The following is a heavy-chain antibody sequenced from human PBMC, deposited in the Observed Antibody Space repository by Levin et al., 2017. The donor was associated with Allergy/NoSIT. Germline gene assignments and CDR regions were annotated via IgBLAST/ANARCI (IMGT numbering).Heavy chain of an antibody. J-gene: IGHJ4*02. D-gene: IGHD6-19*01. CDR1: GFTFNTYA. Sequence: GESLKISCAASGFTFNTYAMIWVRQAPGKGLEWVSVISGAGGSTYYADSVKGRFTISRDNSDNTLYLQMNSLRTDDTAVYYCAKSMISSGWYKFDYWGQGTLVAVSS. CDR2: ISGAGGST. CDR3: AKSMISSGWYKFDY. V-gene: IGHV3-23*01.